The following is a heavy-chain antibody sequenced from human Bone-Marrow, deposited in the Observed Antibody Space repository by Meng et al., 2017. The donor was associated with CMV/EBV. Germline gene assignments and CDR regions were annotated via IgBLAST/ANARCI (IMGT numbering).Heavy chain of an antibody. CDR3: ARSSAGVVYANAADIVVVPAAIAGYYYYYYGMDV. D-gene: IGHD2-2*01. V-gene: IGHV1-69*05. Sequence: SVKVSCKASGGTFSSYAISWVRQAPGQGLEWMGGITPVLGAANYAQKFQGRITITTDESTSTAYMELSSLRSEDTAVYYCARSSAGVVYANAADIVVVPAAIAGYYYYYYGMDVWGQGTTVTVSS. J-gene: IGHJ6*02. CDR2: ITPVLGAA. CDR1: GGTFSSYA.